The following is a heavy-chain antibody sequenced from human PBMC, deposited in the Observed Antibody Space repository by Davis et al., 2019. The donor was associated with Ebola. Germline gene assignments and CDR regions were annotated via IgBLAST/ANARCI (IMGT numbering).Heavy chain of an antibody. Sequence: GESLKISCAASGFTFSSYAMSWVRQAPGKGLEWVSAISGSGGSTYYADSVKGRFTISRDNSKNTLFLQMNSLRAEDTALYYCAKDSRLPWGQGTLVTVSS. J-gene: IGHJ5*02. CDR2: ISGSGGST. V-gene: IGHV3-23*01. CDR3: AKDSRLP. CDR1: GFTFSSYA.